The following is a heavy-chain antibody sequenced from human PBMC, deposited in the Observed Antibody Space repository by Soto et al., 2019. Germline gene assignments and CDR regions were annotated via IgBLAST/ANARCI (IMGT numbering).Heavy chain of an antibody. CDR3: ARDGSSSGSHMAY. V-gene: IGHV3-33*01. CDR1: GFTFSSYG. J-gene: IGHJ4*02. Sequence: QVQLVESGGGVVQPGRSLRLSCAASGFTFSSYGMHWVRQAPGKGLEWVAVIWYDGSNKYYADSVKGRFTISRDNSKNTLYLQMNSLRAEDTAVYYCARDGSSSGSHMAYWGQGTLVTVSS. D-gene: IGHD6-13*01. CDR2: IWYDGSNK.